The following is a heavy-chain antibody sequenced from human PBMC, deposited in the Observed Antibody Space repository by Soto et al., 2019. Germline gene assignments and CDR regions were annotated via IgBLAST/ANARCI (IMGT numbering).Heavy chain of an antibody. CDR3: AKDGRYGDEFDAFDI. V-gene: IGHV3-30*18. J-gene: IGHJ3*02. CDR2: ISYDGSNK. Sequence: PGGSLRLSCAASGFTFSSYGMHWVRQAPGKGLEWVAVISYDGSNKYYADSVKGRFTISRDNSKNTLYLQMNSLRAEDTAVYYCAKDGRYGDEFDAFDIWGQGTMVTVSS. CDR1: GFTFSSYG. D-gene: IGHD4-17*01.